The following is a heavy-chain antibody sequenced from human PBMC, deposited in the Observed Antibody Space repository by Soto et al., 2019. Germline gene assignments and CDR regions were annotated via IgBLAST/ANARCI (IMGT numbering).Heavy chain of an antibody. D-gene: IGHD3-3*01. V-gene: IGHV4-31*03. Sequence: QVQLQESGPGLVKPSQTLSLTCTVSGGSISSGDYYWSWIRQHPGKGLEWIGYIYYSGSTYYNPSSKSRVTISVDTSKNKFSLKLSSVTAADTAVYYCARWWSGSRQGFDPWGQGTLVTVSS. CDR2: IYYSGST. CDR3: ARWWSGSRQGFDP. CDR1: GGSISSGDYY. J-gene: IGHJ5*02.